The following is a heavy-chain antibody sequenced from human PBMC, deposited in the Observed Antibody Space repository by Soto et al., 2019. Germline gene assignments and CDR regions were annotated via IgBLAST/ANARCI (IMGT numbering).Heavy chain of an antibody. CDR2: INTNTGNP. V-gene: IGHV7-4-1*01. J-gene: IGHJ5*02. Sequence: ASVKVSCKASGYTFTSYAMNWVRQAPGQGLEWMGWINTNTGNPTYAQGLTGRFVFSLDTSVSTAYLQICSLKAEDTAVYYCARASACSSTSCSGGFDTWGQGTLVTVSS. CDR1: GYTFTSYA. D-gene: IGHD2-2*01. CDR3: ARASACSSTSCSGGFDT.